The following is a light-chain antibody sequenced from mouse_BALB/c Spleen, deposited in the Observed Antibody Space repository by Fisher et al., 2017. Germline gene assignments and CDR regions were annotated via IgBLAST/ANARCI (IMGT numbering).Light chain of an antibody. CDR2: AAS. J-gene: IGKJ4*01. Sequence: DIVMTQTPASLAVSLGQRATISCKASQSVDYDGDSYMNWYQQKPGQPPKLLIYAASNQGSGVPARFSGSGSRTDFTLTINPVEADDVATYYCQQNNEDPFTFGSGTKLEIK. V-gene: IGKV3-4*01. CDR1: QSVDYDGDSY. CDR3: QQNNEDPFT.